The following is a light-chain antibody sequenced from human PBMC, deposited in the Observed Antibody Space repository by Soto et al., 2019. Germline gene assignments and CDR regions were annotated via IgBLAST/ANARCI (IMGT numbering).Light chain of an antibody. J-gene: IGKJ1*01. V-gene: IGKV3-15*01. Sequence: EIVMTQSPATLSVSPGERATLSCRASQSVSSNLGWYQQKPGQAPRLLIYGASTRATGIPARFSGSGSGTEFSLTVSSLQSEDFAVYYCQQYNDWPLTFGQGTKVEIE. CDR1: QSVSSN. CDR2: GAS. CDR3: QQYNDWPLT.